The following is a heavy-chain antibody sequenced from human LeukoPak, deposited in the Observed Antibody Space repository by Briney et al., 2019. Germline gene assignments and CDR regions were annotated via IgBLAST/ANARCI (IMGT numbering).Heavy chain of an antibody. Sequence: GPVKVSCKVSGYTLTELSMHWVRQAPGKGLEWMGGFDPEDGETIYAQKFQGRVTLTEDTSTDTAFMELNNLTSDDTAVYYCTTDLDYWGQGTLVTVSS. CDR2: FDPEDGET. J-gene: IGHJ4*02. CDR3: TTDLDY. CDR1: GYTLTELS. V-gene: IGHV1-24*01.